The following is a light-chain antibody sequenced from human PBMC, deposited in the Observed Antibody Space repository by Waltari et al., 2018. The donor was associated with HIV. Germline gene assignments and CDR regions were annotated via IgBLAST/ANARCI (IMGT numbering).Light chain of an antibody. V-gene: IGKV3-15*01. Sequence: EIVMTQSPATVSVSPGERATLSCRASQSLSSNLAWYQQKPGQAPRLLIYGAATRAIVVPARFSGSWSGTEFTLTISSLQSEDFGVYYCQQYNNWPQTWPPGTFGQGTKVEIK. CDR3: QQYNNWPQTWPPGT. J-gene: IGKJ1*01. CDR1: QSLSSN. CDR2: GAA.